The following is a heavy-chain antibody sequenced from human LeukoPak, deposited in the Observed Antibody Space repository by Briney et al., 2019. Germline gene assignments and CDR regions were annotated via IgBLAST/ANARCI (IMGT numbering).Heavy chain of an antibody. Sequence: GGSLRLSCAASGFTVSSNYMNWVRQAPGKGLEWVSVIYSGGSTYYADSVKGRFTISRDNSKNTVYLQMNSLRVEDTAVYYCARRGDYFYYYYMDVWGKGTTVTVSS. V-gene: IGHV3-53*01. D-gene: IGHD3-10*01. CDR3: ARRGDYFYYYYMDV. CDR2: IYSGGST. J-gene: IGHJ6*03. CDR1: GFTVSSNY.